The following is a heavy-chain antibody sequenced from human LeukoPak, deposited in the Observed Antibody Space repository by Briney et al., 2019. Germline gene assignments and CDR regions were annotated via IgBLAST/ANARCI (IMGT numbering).Heavy chain of an antibody. V-gene: IGHV1-2*06. J-gene: IGHJ4*02. D-gene: IGHD6-13*01. CDR1: GYTFTSYY. CDR3: ARDQGSLTRSWYIGY. CDR2: INPYSGDT. Sequence: ALVQVSCKASGYTFTSYYIHWVRQAPGQGLEWMGRINPYSGDTNFAQKFQGRVTMTRDTSITTAYMDLSSRTPDDTAVYFCARDQGSLTRSWYIGYCGQGTQVTVSS.